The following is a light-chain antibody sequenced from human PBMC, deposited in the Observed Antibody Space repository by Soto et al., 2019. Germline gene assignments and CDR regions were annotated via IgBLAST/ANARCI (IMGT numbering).Light chain of an antibody. CDR1: QSVSGN. V-gene: IGKV3-15*01. J-gene: IGKJ4*01. Sequence: EIVMTQSPDTLSVSAGERATLSCSASQSVSGNLAWYQQKPGQAPRLLIYDTSTRATGIPARFSGSGSGTEFTLTISSLQSEDFALYYCQQYNDWPPLTFGGGTKVDIK. CDR2: DTS. CDR3: QQYNDWPPLT.